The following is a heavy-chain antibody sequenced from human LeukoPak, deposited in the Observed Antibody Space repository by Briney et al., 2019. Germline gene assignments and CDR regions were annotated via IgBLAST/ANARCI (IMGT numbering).Heavy chain of an antibody. CDR1: GGSISSGVYY. CDR2: IYYSGST. D-gene: IGHD3-22*01. V-gene: IGHV4-31*03. J-gene: IGHJ2*01. CDR3: ARGRSVVITTSWYFDL. Sequence: SETLSLTCTVSGGSISSGVYYWSWIRQHPGKGLEWIGYIYYSGSTYYNPSLKSRVTISVDTSKNQFSLKLSSVTAADTAVYYCARGRSVVITTSWYFDLWGRGTLVTVSS.